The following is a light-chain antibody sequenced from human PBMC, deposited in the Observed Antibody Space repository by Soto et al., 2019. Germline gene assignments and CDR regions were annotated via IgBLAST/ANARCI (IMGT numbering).Light chain of an antibody. Sequence: EIVMTPSPATLSVSPGEAATLSCRASQTVTRNYLAWHQQKPGQTPRLLVYGASSRATGIPDRFSGSGSGTDFTLTISRLEPEDFAVYYCQQHGSSPSTFGQGARLEI. J-gene: IGKJ5*01. V-gene: IGKV3-20*01. CDR2: GAS. CDR1: QTVTRNY. CDR3: QQHGSSPST.